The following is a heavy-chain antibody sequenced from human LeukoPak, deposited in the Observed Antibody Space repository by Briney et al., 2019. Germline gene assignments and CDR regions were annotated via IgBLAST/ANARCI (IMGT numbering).Heavy chain of an antibody. J-gene: IGHJ6*02. Sequence: GASVKVSCKASGGTFSSYAISWVRQAPGQGLEWMGGIIPIFGTANYAQKFQGRVTITADESTSTAYMELSSLRSEDTAVYYCARGTVSGSYQYAMDVWGQGTTVTVSS. CDR1: GGTFSSYA. CDR2: IIPIFGTA. D-gene: IGHD1-26*01. V-gene: IGHV1-69*13. CDR3: ARGTVSGSYQYAMDV.